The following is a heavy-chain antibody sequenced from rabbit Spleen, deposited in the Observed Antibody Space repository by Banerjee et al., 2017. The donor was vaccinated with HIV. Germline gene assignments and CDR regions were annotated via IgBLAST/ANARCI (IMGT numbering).Heavy chain of an antibody. V-gene: IGHV1S40*01. J-gene: IGHJ6*01. CDR1: GFSFSSTNY. D-gene: IGHD1-1*01. CDR3: ARDTSSSFSSYGMDL. Sequence: QSLEESGGDLVKPGASLTLTCTASGFSFSSTNYMCWVRQAPGKRPEWITCINNGGRGDTYYASWVNGRFTISKTSSTTVTLQMTSLTVADTATYFCARDTSSSFSSYGMDLWGQGTLVTVS. CDR2: INNGGRGDT.